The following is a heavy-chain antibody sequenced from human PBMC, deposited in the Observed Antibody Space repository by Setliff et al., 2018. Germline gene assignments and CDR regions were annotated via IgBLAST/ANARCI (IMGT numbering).Heavy chain of an antibody. V-gene: IGHV1-18*01. D-gene: IGHD3-9*01. CDR2: ISPYNGQT. CDR3: AKEPAVSLTEAVRRTYYDYAMDA. J-gene: IGHJ6*02. CDR1: GYTFTYFG. Sequence: ASVKVSCKASGYTFTYFGLSWVRQAPGQGLEWMGWISPYNGQTTYAQRFQGRITMTTDTSTDTAYMELRNLRSDDTAIYICAKEPAVSLTEAVRRTYYDYAMDAWGQGTTVTVSS.